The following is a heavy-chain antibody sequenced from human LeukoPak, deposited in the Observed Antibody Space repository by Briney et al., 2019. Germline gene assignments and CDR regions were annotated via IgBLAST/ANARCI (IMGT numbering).Heavy chain of an antibody. Sequence: SEPLSLTCSVSGGSISDYYWSWIRLSPGTGLEWIGYMDYSGSAAYNPSLRGRVTISIDTSKKQFSLEVTSVTAADTAVYFCARRKRGSGGPFDSWGHGALVTVSS. D-gene: IGHD6-19*01. CDR3: ARRKRGSGGPFDS. CDR1: GGSISDYY. V-gene: IGHV4-59*08. J-gene: IGHJ4*01. CDR2: MDYSGSA.